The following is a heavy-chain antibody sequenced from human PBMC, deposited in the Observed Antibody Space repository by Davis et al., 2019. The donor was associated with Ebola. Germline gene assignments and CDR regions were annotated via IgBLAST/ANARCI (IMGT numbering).Heavy chain of an antibody. V-gene: IGHV3-20*04. CDR2: INWNGGST. D-gene: IGHD3-3*01. CDR3: ARDRRGEWFPDY. J-gene: IGHJ4*02. Sequence: PGGSLRLSCAASGFTFDDYGMSWVRQAPGKGLEWVSGINWNGGSTGYADSVKGLFTISRDNAKNSLYLQMNSLRAEDTALYYCARDRRGEWFPDYWGQGTLVTVSS. CDR1: GFTFDDYG.